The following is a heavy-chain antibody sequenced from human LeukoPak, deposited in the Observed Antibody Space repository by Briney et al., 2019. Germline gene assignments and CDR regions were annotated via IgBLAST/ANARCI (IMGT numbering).Heavy chain of an antibody. CDR1: GGSLSSTKW. V-gene: IGHV4-4*02. CDR2: VHLDGRT. Sequence: SETLSLTRGVSGGSLSSTKWWTWIRQPPGKGLEWIGEVHLDGRTNFNPSLKSRLTMSVDLSENHVSLKLTSVTAADTAVYYCAREGGFYRPLDYSGQGTLVTVSS. J-gene: IGHJ4*02. D-gene: IGHD6-25*01. CDR3: AREGGFYRPLDY.